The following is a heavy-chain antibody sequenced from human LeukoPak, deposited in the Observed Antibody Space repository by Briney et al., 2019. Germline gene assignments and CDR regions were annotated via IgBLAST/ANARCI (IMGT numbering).Heavy chain of an antibody. J-gene: IGHJ5*02. CDR1: GGSFSGYY. CDR2: INHSGST. V-gene: IGHV4-34*01. D-gene: IGHD2-2*01. CDR3: ERLRLCSSTSCYSLSP. Sequence: SETLSLTCAVYGGSFSGYYWSWIRQPPGKGLEWIGEINHSGSTNYNPSLKSRVTISVDTSKNQFSLKLSSVTAADTAVYYCERLRLCSSTSCYSLSPWGQGTLVTVSS.